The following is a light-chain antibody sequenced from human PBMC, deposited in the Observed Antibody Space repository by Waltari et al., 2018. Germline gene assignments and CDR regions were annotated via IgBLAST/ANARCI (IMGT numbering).Light chain of an antibody. CDR1: SSDVGGYNY. CDR2: DVN. Sequence: QSALTQPRSVSGSPGQSVTISCTGTSSDVGGYNYVSWYQQHPGKAPKIMIYDVNGRPPGVPHRFSGSKPGNTASLTISGLQAEDEADYYCCSYAGSYDSEYLFGTGTKLSVL. CDR3: CSYAGSYDSEYL. J-gene: IGLJ1*01. V-gene: IGLV2-11*01.